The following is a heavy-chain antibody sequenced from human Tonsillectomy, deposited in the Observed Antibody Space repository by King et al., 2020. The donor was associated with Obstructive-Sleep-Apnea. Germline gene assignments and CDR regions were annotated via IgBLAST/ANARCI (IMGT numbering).Heavy chain of an antibody. Sequence: VQLGESGVEVKKPGESLKISCKGSGYNFANYWIAWVRQMPGKGLELMGIMFPRNSDTRYSPSFQGQVTISADKSISTAYLQWNSLKASDTAIYYCARQRGDGYNPMDYWGQGALVTVSS. V-gene: IGHV5-51*01. D-gene: IGHD5-24*01. CDR3: ARQRGDGYNPMDY. CDR1: GYNFANYW. J-gene: IGHJ4*02. CDR2: MFPRNSDT.